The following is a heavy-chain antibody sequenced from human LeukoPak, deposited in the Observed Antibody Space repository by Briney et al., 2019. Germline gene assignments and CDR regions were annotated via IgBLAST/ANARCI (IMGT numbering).Heavy chain of an antibody. CDR1: GFTCSSYS. Sequence: GGSLRLSCAASGFTCSSYSMNWVRQAPGKGLEWVSSISSSSSYIYYADSVKGRFTISRDNAKNPLYLQMNSLRAEDKAVYYCARMGSSSSGFDYWGQGTLVTVSS. J-gene: IGHJ4*02. D-gene: IGHD6-6*01. V-gene: IGHV3-21*01. CDR2: ISSSSSYI. CDR3: ARMGSSSSGFDY.